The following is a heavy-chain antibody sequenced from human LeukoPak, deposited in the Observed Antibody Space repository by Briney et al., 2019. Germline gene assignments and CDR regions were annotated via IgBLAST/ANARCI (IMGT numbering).Heavy chain of an antibody. CDR2: ISGSGGST. D-gene: IGHD5-18*01. Sequence: PGGSLRLSCAASGFTFSNYAMGWVRQAPGKGLEWVSVISGSGGSTYYADSVKGQFTIFRDNSKNTVYLQMNSLRADDTAVYYCAKGDTGMVRRYYFDYWGQGTLVTVSS. CDR3: AKGDTGMVRRYYFDY. J-gene: IGHJ4*02. V-gene: IGHV3-23*01. CDR1: GFTFSNYA.